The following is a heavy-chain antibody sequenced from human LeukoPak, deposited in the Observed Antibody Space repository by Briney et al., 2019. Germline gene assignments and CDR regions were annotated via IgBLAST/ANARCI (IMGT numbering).Heavy chain of an antibody. CDR2: IFYSGST. Sequence: SETLSLTCTVSGGPISSYYWSWIRQPPGKGLEWIGYIFYSGSTKYNPSLKSRVTISVDTSKNQFSLKLSSVTAADTAVYYCAAYYYDSSGYYNDYWGQGTLVTVSS. J-gene: IGHJ4*02. D-gene: IGHD3-22*01. V-gene: IGHV4-59*12. CDR1: GGPISSYY. CDR3: AAYYYDSSGYYNDY.